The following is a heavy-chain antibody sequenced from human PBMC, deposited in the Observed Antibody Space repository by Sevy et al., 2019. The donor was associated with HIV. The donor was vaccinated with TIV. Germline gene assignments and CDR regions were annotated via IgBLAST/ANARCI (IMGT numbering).Heavy chain of an antibody. J-gene: IGHJ6*02. D-gene: IGHD3-22*01. CDR2: IDPGDSDT. CDR3: ARRGRYYYDSSGLYYGMDV. Sequence: GESLKISCKGSGYSFTSYWIGWVRQMPGKGLEWMGIIDPGDSDTRDSPSFQGQVTISADKAISTAYLQWSSLKASDTAMYYCARRGRYYYDSSGLYYGMDVWGQGTTVTVSS. V-gene: IGHV5-51*01. CDR1: GYSFTSYW.